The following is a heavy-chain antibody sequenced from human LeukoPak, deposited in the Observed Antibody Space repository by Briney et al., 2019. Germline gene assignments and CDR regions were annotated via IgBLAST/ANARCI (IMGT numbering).Heavy chain of an antibody. CDR2: ISSSSSYI. J-gene: IGHJ4*02. CDR3: ARDGIDYDSSGYYFVY. Sequence: GALRLSCAASGFTFSSYSMNWVRQAPGKGLEWVSSISSSSSYIYYADSVKGRFTISRDNAKNSLYLQMNSLRAEDTAVYYCARDGIDYDSSGYYFVYWGQGTLVTVSS. D-gene: IGHD3-22*01. CDR1: GFTFSSYS. V-gene: IGHV3-21*01.